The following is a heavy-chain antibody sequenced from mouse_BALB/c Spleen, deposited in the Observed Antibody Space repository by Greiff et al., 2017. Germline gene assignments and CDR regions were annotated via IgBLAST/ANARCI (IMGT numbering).Heavy chain of an antibody. J-gene: IGHJ3*01. CDR3: AYAVCYGPWFAY. CDR1: GFNIKDTY. V-gene: IGHV14-3*02. D-gene: IGHD1-1*01. Sequence: VQLQQSGAELVKPGASVKLSCTASGFNIKDTYMHWVKQRPEQGLEWIGRIDPANGNTKYDPKFQGKATITADTSSNTAYLQLSSLTSEDTAVYYCAYAVCYGPWFAYWGQGTLVTVSA. CDR2: IDPANGNT.